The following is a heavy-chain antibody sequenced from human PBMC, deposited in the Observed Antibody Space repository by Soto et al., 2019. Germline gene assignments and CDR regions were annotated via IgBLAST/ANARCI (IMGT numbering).Heavy chain of an antibody. CDR2: IYYSGST. D-gene: IGHD4-17*01. CDR1: GGSISSYY. V-gene: IGHV4-59*01. CDR3: ASSGPYGGNPFDY. Sequence: QVQLQESGPGLVKPSETLSLICTVSGGSISSYYWSWIRQPPGKGLEWIGYIYYSGSTNYNPSLKIRVTISLYKSKYQFSLKLSSVTAADTAVYYCASSGPYGGNPFDYWGQGTLVTVSS. J-gene: IGHJ4*02.